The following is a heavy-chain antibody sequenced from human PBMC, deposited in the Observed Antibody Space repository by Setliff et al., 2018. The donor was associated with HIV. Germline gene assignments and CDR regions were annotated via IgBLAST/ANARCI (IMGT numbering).Heavy chain of an antibody. V-gene: IGHV4-4*08. D-gene: IGHD3-10*01. CDR2: FANDGST. Sequence: SETLSLTCNVSGDAVSPYYWSWIRQPPGKGLEWIGYFANDGSTNYNPPLKSRVTISVDTSSNHFSLRLTSVTAADTAVYYCARAASPRPMVRGGWFDPWGQGTLVTVSS. CDR1: GDAVSPYY. CDR3: ARAASPRPMVRGGWFDP. J-gene: IGHJ5*02.